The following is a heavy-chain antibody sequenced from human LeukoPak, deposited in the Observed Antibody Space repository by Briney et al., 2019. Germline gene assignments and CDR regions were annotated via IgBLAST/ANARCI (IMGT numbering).Heavy chain of an antibody. CDR2: IIPILGIA. CDR1: GGTFSSYA. Sequence: SVKVSCKASGGTFSSYAISWVRQAPGQGREWMGRIIPILGIANYAQKFQGRVTITADKSTSTAYMELSSLRSEDTAVYYCARGADYYDSSGYPTDYWGQGTLVTVSS. J-gene: IGHJ4*02. D-gene: IGHD3-22*01. CDR3: ARGADYYDSSGYPTDY. V-gene: IGHV1-69*04.